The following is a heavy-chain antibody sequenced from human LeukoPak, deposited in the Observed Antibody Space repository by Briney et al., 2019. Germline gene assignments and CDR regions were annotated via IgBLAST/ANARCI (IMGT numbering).Heavy chain of an antibody. J-gene: IGHJ6*03. Sequence: PGGSLRLSCAASGFTFSSYWMSWVRQAPGKGLEWVANIKQDGSEKYYVDSVKGRFTISRDNAKNSLYLQMNSLRAEDTAVYYCAREGPWQQLPIYYYYYYMDVWGKGTKVTVSS. CDR2: IKQDGSEK. CDR1: GFTFSSYW. D-gene: IGHD6-13*01. CDR3: AREGPWQQLPIYYYYYYMDV. V-gene: IGHV3-7*01.